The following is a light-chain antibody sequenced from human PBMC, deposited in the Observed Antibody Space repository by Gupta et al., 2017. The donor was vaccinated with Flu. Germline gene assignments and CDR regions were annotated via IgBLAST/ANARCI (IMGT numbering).Light chain of an antibody. V-gene: IGLV1-40*01. J-gene: IGLJ3*02. CDR3: QSFDNSLSGRV. Sequence: QSMLTQPPSVSGAPGQRVTISCTGSSPNIGARYAVHWYQQLPGTAPKLLIFGNNNRPSGVPDRFSGSRSGTSASLVITGLQADDEADYYGQSFDNSLSGRVFGGGTKLTVL. CDR1: SPNIGARYA. CDR2: GNN.